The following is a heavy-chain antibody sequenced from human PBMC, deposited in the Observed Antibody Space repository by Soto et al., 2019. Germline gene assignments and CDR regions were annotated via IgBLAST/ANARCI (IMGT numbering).Heavy chain of an antibody. CDR1: GFTFATYE. D-gene: IGHD5-12*01. V-gene: IGHV3-48*03. Sequence: DVQLVESGGGLVQPGGSLRLSCVASGFTFATYEMNWVRQAPGKGLEWVSSISSSGTTIYYTDSVKGRFTISRDNAKNSLYLQMNSLRAEDTALYYCATYVATSYHYGLDVWGQGTTVAVSS. CDR2: ISSSGTTI. J-gene: IGHJ6*02. CDR3: ATYVATSYHYGLDV.